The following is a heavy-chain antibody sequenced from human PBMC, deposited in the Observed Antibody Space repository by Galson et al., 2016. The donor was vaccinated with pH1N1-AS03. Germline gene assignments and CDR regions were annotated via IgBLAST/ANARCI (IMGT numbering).Heavy chain of an antibody. J-gene: IGHJ4*01. V-gene: IGHV4-59*01. CDR1: SGSISSYS. CDR3: ARATADGPPYFDY. D-gene: IGHD6-13*01. Sequence: SETLSLTCTVSSGSISSYSWNWIRQPPGKGLEWIGSIYSIGGTNYNPSLESRITISVETSKNQFSLKLRSVTAADTAVYYCARATADGPPYFDYWGHGTLVTVSS. CDR2: IYSIGGT.